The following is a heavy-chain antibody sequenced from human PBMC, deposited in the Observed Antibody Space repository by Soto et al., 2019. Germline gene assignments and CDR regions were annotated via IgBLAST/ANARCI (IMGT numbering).Heavy chain of an antibody. V-gene: IGHV1-2*02. J-gene: IGHJ4*02. Sequence: QVQLVQSGAEVKKPGSSVKVSCKASGGTISSHAITWVRQAPGQGLEWMGWVNPIGGGTKYTQKFQGRVTMTRDTSINTAYMELSRLTSDDTAVFYCAKDSGSGWNFDSWGQGTLVTVSS. CDR1: GGTISSHA. CDR2: VNPIGGGT. CDR3: AKDSGSGWNFDS. D-gene: IGHD6-19*01.